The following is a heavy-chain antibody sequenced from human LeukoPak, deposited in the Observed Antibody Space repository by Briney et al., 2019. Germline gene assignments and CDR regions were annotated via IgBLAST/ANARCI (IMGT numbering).Heavy chain of an antibody. V-gene: IGHV3-33*01. Sequence: GRSLRLSCAASGLTFSSYGMHWVRQAPGKGLEWVAVIWYDGSNKYYADSAKGRFTISRDNSKNTLYLQMNSLRVEDTAVYYGARDLGYIDYWGQGTLVSVSS. CDR1: GLTFSSYG. CDR2: IWYDGSNK. J-gene: IGHJ4*02. CDR3: ARDLGYIDY. D-gene: IGHD7-27*01.